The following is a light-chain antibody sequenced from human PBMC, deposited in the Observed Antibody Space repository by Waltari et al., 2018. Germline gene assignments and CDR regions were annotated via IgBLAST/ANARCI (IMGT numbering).Light chain of an antibody. V-gene: IGKV1-5*01. Sequence: DIQMTQSPSTLSASVGDRVIITCRASQSISTWLAWYQQKPGKAPKLLFFAASSVQTGVPSRFSGSGSGTEFTLTINSLQPDDFATYYCQHYNAYRTFGQGTKVEIK. J-gene: IGKJ1*01. CDR2: AAS. CDR1: QSISTW. CDR3: QHYNAYRT.